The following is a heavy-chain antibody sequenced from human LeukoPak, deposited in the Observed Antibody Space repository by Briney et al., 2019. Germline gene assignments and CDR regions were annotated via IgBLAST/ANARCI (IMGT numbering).Heavy chain of an antibody. CDR1: GFTFSGYD. CDR3: ATHSVGVLPIATFDY. Sequence: GGSLRLSCAASGFTFSGYDMSWVRQAPGKGLEWVSSISGSVSVSRISGSGDSTYSADSVEGRFIISRDNSKSTLYLQMNSLRAEDTAVYYCATHSVGVLPIATFDYWGQGTLVTVSS. CDR2: ISGSVSVSRISGSGDST. J-gene: IGHJ4*02. V-gene: IGHV3-23*01. D-gene: IGHD2-2*01.